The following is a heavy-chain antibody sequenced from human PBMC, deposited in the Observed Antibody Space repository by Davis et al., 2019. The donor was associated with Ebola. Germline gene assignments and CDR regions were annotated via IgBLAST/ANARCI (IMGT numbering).Heavy chain of an antibody. V-gene: IGHV3-23*01. Sequence: PGGSLRLSCAASGFTFSSYSMNWVRQAPGKGLEWVSAISGSGGSTYYADSVKGRFTISRDNSKNTLYLQMNSLRAEDTAVYYCAKDRDATFIGGDWGQGTLVTVSS. CDR3: AKDRDATFIGGD. CDR2: ISGSGGST. D-gene: IGHD2/OR15-2a*01. CDR1: GFTFSSYS. J-gene: IGHJ4*02.